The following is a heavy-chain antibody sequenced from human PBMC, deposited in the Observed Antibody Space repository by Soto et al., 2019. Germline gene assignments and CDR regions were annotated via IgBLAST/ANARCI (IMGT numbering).Heavy chain of an antibody. CDR3: ARMGTYYDSSFEFSYAFDI. CDR2: INPSGGST. V-gene: IGHV1-46*01. D-gene: IGHD3-22*01. J-gene: IGHJ3*02. Sequence: ASVKVSCKASGYTFTSYYMHWVRQAPGQGLEWMGIINPSGGSTSYAQKFQGRVTMTRDTSTSTVYMELSSLRSEDTAVYYCARMGTYYDSSFEFSYAFDIWGQGTMVTVSS. CDR1: GYTFTSYY.